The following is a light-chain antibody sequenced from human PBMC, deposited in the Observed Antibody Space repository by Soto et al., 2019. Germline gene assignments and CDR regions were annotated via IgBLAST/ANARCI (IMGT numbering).Light chain of an antibody. CDR1: SSDVCGFNY. CDR2: DVG. Sequence: HSALTQPRSMSGSPGQSVTISCTGTSSDVCGFNYVSWYQQHPGIAPKLMIYDVGERPSGVPDRFSGSKSGNTASLTISGLQAADEADYYCCSYAGSYTYVFGTGTKLTVL. CDR3: CSYAGSYTYV. V-gene: IGLV2-11*01. J-gene: IGLJ1*01.